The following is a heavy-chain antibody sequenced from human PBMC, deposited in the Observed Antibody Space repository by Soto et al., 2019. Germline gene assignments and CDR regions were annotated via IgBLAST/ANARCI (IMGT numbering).Heavy chain of an antibody. CDR2: ISYDGSNK. CDR1: ELNFSSYG. Sequence: GLLLRVSCTASELNFSSYGMHWVSQEPGKGLEWVAVISYDGSNKYYADSVKGRFTISRDNSKNTLYLQMNSLRAEDTAVYYCAKDSNYGDYGYYYYYMDVWGKGTTVTVS. V-gene: IGHV3-30*18. J-gene: IGHJ6*03. D-gene: IGHD4-17*01. CDR3: AKDSNYGDYGYYYYYMDV.